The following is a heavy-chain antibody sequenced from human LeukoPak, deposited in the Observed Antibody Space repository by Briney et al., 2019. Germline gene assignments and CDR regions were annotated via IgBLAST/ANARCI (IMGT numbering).Heavy chain of an antibody. J-gene: IGHJ4*02. Sequence: VASVKVSCKASGYTFTSYGISWVRQAPGQGLEWMGWISAYNGNTNYAQKLQGRDTMTTDTSTSTAYMELRSLRSDDTAVYYCARAPGRLTMVRGVIPFDYWGQGTLVTVSS. CDR1: GYTFTSYG. CDR3: ARAPGRLTMVRGVIPFDY. V-gene: IGHV1-18*01. D-gene: IGHD3-10*01. CDR2: ISAYNGNT.